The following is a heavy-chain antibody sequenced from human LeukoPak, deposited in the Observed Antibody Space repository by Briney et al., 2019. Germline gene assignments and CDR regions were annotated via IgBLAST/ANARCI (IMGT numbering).Heavy chain of an antibody. CDR2: IYPRDGST. Sequence: GASVKVSCKASGGTFSGYAFTWVRQAPGQGLEWMGMIYPRDGSTSYAQKFQGRVTVTRDTSTGTVHMELSGLRSEDTAVYYCARDQEGFDYWGQGTLVTVSS. J-gene: IGHJ4*02. CDR3: ARDQEGFDY. V-gene: IGHV1-46*01. CDR1: GGTFSGYA.